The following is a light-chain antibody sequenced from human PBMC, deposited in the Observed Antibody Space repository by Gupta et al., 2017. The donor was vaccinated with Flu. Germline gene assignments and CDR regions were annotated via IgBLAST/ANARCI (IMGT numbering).Light chain of an antibody. J-gene: IGKJ1*01. CDR1: QSVRSSY. CDR3: QQYGSARQT. V-gene: IGKV3-20*01. Sequence: EIVLTQSPGTLSLSPGERATRSCRASQSVRSSYLAWYQQKPGQAPRLLIYGASSRATGVPDRFSGSGSGTEFTLTISRLEPEDFAVYYCQQYGSARQTFGQGTKVEIK. CDR2: GAS.